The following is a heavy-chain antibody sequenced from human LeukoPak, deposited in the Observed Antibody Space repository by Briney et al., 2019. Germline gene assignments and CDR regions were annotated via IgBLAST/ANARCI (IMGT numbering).Heavy chain of an antibody. Sequence: GGSLRLSCAASGFTFNSYAMSWVRQAPGKGLEWVSAISGSGGSTYYADSVKGRFTISRDNSKNTLYLQMNSLRAEDTAVYYCAKEIYSSSWSPDDYWGQGTLVTVSS. J-gene: IGHJ4*02. CDR2: ISGSGGST. V-gene: IGHV3-23*01. CDR3: AKEIYSSSWSPDDY. CDR1: GFTFNSYA. D-gene: IGHD6-13*01.